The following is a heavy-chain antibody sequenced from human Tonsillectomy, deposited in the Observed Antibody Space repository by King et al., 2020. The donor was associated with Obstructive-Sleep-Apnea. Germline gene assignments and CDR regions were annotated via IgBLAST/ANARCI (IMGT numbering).Heavy chain of an antibody. CDR2: MNPNSGGR. CDR3: ARDRRAAGYSGHISPDY. J-gene: IGHJ4*02. Sequence: QLVQSGAEVKKPGASVKVSCKASGYTFTGDYMHWVRQAPGQGLEWMGWMNPNSGGRNYAQKLQGRVTMTSDTSISTAYMELGRLRSDDTAVYYCARDRRAAGYSGHISPDYWGKGTLVTVSS. V-gene: IGHV1-2*02. CDR1: GYTFTGDY. D-gene: IGHD1-26*01.